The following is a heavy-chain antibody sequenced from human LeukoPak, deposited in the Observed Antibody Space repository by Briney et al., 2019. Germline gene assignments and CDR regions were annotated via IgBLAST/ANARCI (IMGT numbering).Heavy chain of an antibody. CDR2: INHSGST. J-gene: IGHJ4*02. D-gene: IGHD3-3*01. Sequence: SETLSLTCTVSGGSISSTTYYWGWIRQPPGKGLEWIGEINHSGSTNYNPSLKSRVTISVDTSKNQFSLKLSSVTAADTAVYYCARGRGTIFGVVIMRRKHYFDYWGPGTLVTVSS. CDR1: GGSISSTTYY. CDR3: ARGRGTIFGVVIMRRKHYFDY. V-gene: IGHV4-39*07.